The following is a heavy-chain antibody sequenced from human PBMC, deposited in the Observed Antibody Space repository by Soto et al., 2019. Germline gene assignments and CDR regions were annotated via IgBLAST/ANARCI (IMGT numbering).Heavy chain of an antibody. CDR2: IYPGDSDT. Sequence: GESLKISCKGSGYSFTSYWIGWARQMPGKGLEWMGIIYPGDSDTRYSPSFQGQVTISADKSISTAYLQWSSLKASDTAMYYCARTVAGNPDYYYYYGMDVWGQGTTVTVSS. CDR3: ARTVAGNPDYYYYYGMDV. V-gene: IGHV5-51*01. J-gene: IGHJ6*02. D-gene: IGHD6-19*01. CDR1: GYSFTSYW.